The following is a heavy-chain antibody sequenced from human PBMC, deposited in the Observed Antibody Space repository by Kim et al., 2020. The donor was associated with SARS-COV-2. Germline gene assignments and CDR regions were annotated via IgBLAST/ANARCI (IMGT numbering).Heavy chain of an antibody. CDR1: GFTFSAYW. CDR2: MNSAGSST. CDR3: AKGGLPGALDY. D-gene: IGHD3-16*01. J-gene: IGHJ4*02. V-gene: IGHV3-74*01. Sequence: GGSLRLSCAASGFTFSAYWMHWVRQAPGKGLVWVSQMNSAGSSTGDAGSVRGRSTISKDNAKNTLHLQRNSLSAEDTAMYYCAKGGLPGALDYWGQGTLVTVSS.